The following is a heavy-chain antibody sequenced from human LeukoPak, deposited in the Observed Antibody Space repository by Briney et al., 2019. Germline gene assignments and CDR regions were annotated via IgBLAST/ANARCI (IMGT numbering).Heavy chain of an antibody. CDR1: GGSISSSSYY. J-gene: IGHJ4*02. CDR3: ASSSASYLVDY. D-gene: IGHD3-10*01. CDR2: IYYSGST. Sequence: PSETLSLTCTVSGGSISSSSYYRGWIRQPPGKGLEWIGNIYYSGSTYYNPSLKSRVTISVDTSKNQFSLKLNSVTAADTAVYYCASSSASYLVDYWGQGTLVTVSS. V-gene: IGHV4-39*01.